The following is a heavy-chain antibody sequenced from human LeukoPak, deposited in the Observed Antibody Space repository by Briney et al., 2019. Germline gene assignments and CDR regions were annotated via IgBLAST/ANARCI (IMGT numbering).Heavy chain of an antibody. CDR2: ISAYNGNT. Sequence: GASVKVSCKASGYTFTVYGISWVRQAPGQGLEWMGGISAYNGNTNYAQKFQGRVTMTTETSTRTAYMELRSLRSDDAAVYYCARIDLAYGSGTYYSSYFEYWGQGTLVTVSS. V-gene: IGHV1-18*01. CDR3: ARIDLAYGSGTYYSSYFEY. J-gene: IGHJ4*02. D-gene: IGHD3-10*01. CDR1: GYTFTVYG.